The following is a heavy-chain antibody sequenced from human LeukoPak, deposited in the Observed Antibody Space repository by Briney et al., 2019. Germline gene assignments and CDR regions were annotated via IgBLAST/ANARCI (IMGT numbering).Heavy chain of an antibody. D-gene: IGHD3-10*01. J-gene: IGHJ5*02. V-gene: IGHV4-4*07. CDR3: ARDLIGGSGSYTQNWFDP. CDR1: GGSISSYY. CDR2: IYTSGST. Sequence: TSETLSLTCTVSGGSISSYYWSWIRQPAGKGLEWIGRIYTSGSTNYNPSLKSRVTMSVDTSKNQFSLKLSSVTAADTAAYYYARDLIGGSGSYTQNWFDPWGQGTLVTVSS.